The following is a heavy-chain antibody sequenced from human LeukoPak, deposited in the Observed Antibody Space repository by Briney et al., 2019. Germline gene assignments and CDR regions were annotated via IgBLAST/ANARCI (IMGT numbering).Heavy chain of an antibody. CDR2: ISSSSSYI. D-gene: IGHD2-2*01. J-gene: IGHJ6*03. CDR1: GFTFSSYS. CDR3: ARTSEGYCRSTRCWAYYYYMDV. Sequence: GGSLRLSCAASGFTFSSYSMNWVRQAPGKGLEWVSSISSSSSYIYYADSVKGRFTISRDNAKNSLYLQMNSLRAEDTAVYYCARTSEGYCRSTRCWAYYYYMDVWGKGTTVTISS. V-gene: IGHV3-21*01.